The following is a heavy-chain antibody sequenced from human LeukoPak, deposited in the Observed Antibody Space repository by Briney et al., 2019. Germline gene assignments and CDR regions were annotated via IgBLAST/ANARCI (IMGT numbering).Heavy chain of an antibody. CDR3: ATDLGHSIHYFVS. CDR1: GLTFSSHW. Sequence: GGSLRLSCAASGLTFSSHWMHWVRQAPGKGLEWVANIKQDGNEEFYVDSVKGRFTISRDNGKNSLYLHMHSLGAEDTAVYYCATDLGHSIHYFVSWGQGTLVTVSS. V-gene: IGHV3-7*01. D-gene: IGHD2-21*01. CDR2: IKQDGNEE. J-gene: IGHJ4*02.